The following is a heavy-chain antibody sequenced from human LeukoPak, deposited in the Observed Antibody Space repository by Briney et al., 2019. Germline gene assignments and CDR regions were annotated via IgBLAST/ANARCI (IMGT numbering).Heavy chain of an antibody. CDR3: ARDLGFGSGSYGSFDY. J-gene: IGHJ4*02. Sequence: SETLSLTCTVSGGSITRFYWSWIRQPPGKGLEWIGYIYYTGSTNYNPSLKSRVTISVDMSKNQFSLKLSSVTAADTAVYYCARDLGFGSGSYGSFDYWGQGTLVTVSS. CDR2: IYYTGST. V-gene: IGHV4-59*01. CDR1: GGSITRFY. D-gene: IGHD3-10*01.